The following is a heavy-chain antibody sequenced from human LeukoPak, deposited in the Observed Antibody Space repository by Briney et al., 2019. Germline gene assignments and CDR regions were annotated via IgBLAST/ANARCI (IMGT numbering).Heavy chain of an antibody. V-gene: IGHV5-51*01. CDR2: IYPGDSHT. D-gene: IGHD3-22*01. CDR1: GYSFSTYW. Sequence: GESLKISCKGSGYSFSTYWIAWVRQMPGKGLEWMGIIYPGDSHTRYSPSFQGQVTISADKSSSTAYPQWSSLKASDTAIYYCARLIPSSGRYYFDYWGQGTLVTVSS. J-gene: IGHJ4*02. CDR3: ARLIPSSGRYYFDY.